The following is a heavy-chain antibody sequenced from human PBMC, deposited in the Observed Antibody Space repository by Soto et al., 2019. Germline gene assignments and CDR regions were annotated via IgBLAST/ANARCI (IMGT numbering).Heavy chain of an antibody. Sequence: PSETLSLTCTVSGGSISSSSSSWGWIRQPPGKGLEWIGRIYYRGSTYYNPSLKSRVTISVDTSKNQYSLKLRSVTAADTAVYYCARRRRDYSSGWYALYYYYCYGIDVWGQGTTVTVSS. V-gene: IGHV4-39*01. D-gene: IGHD6-19*01. CDR2: IYYRGST. CDR1: GGSISSSSSS. J-gene: IGHJ6*02. CDR3: ARRRRDYSSGWYALYYYYCYGIDV.